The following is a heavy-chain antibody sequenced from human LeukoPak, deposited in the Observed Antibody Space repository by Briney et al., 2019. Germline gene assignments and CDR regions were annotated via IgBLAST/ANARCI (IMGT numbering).Heavy chain of an antibody. CDR2: IWYDGSNK. Sequence: GGSLRLSCAASGFTFSSYGMHWVRQAPGKGLGWVAVIWYDGSNKYYADSVKGRFTISRDNSKNTLYLQMNSLRAEDTAVYYCAREPTPYYYGMDVWGQGTTVTVSS. V-gene: IGHV3-33*01. J-gene: IGHJ6*02. CDR3: AREPTPYYYGMDV. CDR1: GFTFSSYG.